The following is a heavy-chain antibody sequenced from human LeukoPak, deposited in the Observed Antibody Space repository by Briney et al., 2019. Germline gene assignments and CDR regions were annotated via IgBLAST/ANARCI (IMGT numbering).Heavy chain of an antibody. J-gene: IGHJ4*02. V-gene: IGHV3-23*01. D-gene: IGHD3-10*01. Sequence: GGSLRLSCAASGFTFSSAAMTWVRQAPGKGLEWVSLIGSSGGSTYYADSVKGRFTISRDNSKNTLYLQMNSLRAEDTAVYYCARDRDYYGSGSYYPYWGQGTLVTVSS. CDR1: GFTFSSAA. CDR3: ARDRDYYGSGSYYPY. CDR2: IGSSGGST.